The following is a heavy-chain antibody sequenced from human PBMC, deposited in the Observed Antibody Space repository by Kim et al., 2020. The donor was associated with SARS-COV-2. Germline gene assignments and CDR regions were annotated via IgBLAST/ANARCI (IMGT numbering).Heavy chain of an antibody. D-gene: IGHD2-21*02. V-gene: IGHV4-31*03. Sequence: SETLSLTCTVSGVSITSGGYYWIWIRQLPGKGLEWIGYVYHSGTTHYNPSLKSRVSISADTSKNQFSLNLTSVTAADTAVYYCAREVTGWFDPWGHGTLV. CDR1: GVSITSGGYY. CDR2: VYHSGTT. J-gene: IGHJ5*02. CDR3: AREVTGWFDP.